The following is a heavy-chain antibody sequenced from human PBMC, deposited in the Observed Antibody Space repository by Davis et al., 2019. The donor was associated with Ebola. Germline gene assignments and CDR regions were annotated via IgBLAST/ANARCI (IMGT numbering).Heavy chain of an antibody. CDR2: INHSGST. V-gene: IGHV4-34*01. CDR3: ARLNAEAYTRGYNYGRHYYYYYMDV. CDR1: GGSFSAYY. Sequence: SETLSLTCAVYGGSFSAYYWNWIRQPPGKGLEWIGEINHSGSTNYDPSLKSRVSMSVDTSKNQFSLKVSSVTAADTAVYYCARLNAEAYTRGYNYGRHYYYYYMDVWGKGTTVTVSS. D-gene: IGHD5-18*01. J-gene: IGHJ6*03.